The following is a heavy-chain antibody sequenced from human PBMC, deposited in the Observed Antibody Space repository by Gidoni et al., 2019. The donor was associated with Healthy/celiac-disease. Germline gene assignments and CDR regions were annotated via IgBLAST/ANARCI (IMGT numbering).Heavy chain of an antibody. D-gene: IGHD3-10*01. Sequence: EVQLVESGGGLVKPGGSLRLSCAASGFTFSSYSMNWVRQAPGKWLEWVSSSSSSSSYIYYADSVKCRFTISRDNAKNSLYLQMNSLRAEDTAVYYCARAGQPHYYYYGMDVWGQGTTVTVSS. CDR3: ARAGQPHYYYYGMDV. V-gene: IGHV3-21*01. J-gene: IGHJ6*02. CDR1: GFTFSSYS. CDR2: SSSSSSYI.